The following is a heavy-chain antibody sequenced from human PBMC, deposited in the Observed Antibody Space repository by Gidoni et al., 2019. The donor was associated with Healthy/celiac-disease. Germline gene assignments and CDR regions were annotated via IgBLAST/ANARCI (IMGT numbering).Heavy chain of an antibody. V-gene: IGHV1-69*01. J-gene: IGHJ6*02. CDR1: GGTFSSYA. CDR2: IITIFGTA. CDR3: ARGLLRYGMDV. D-gene: IGHD3-22*01. Sequence: QVQLVQSGAEVKKPGSSVKVSCKAFGGTFSSYAISWVRQAHGQGLEWMGGIITIFGTANYAQKFQGRVTITADDSTSTAYMELSSLRSEDTAVYYCARGLLRYGMDVWGQGTTVTVSS.